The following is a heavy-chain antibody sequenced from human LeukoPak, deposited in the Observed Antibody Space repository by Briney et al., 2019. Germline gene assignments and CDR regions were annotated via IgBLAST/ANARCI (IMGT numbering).Heavy chain of an antibody. V-gene: IGHV4-59*12. CDR3: ARRAIGRSFDP. D-gene: IGHD1-26*01. CDR1: GGSFSGYY. CDR2: IYYSGST. Sequence: SETLSLTCAVYGGSFSGYYWNWIRQPPGKGLEWIGYIYYSGSTNYNPSLKSRVTISVDTSKNQFSLKLSSVTAADTAVYYCARRAIGRSFDPWGQGTLVTVSS. J-gene: IGHJ5*02.